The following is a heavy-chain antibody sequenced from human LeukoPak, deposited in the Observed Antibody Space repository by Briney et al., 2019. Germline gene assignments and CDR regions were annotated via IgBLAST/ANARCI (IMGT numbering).Heavy chain of an antibody. D-gene: IGHD3-22*01. CDR2: IKEDGRQT. CDR3: YGTRGY. Sequence: GGSLRLSCAASGFSFSSYWLMWVRQTPGKGLQWVATIKEDGRQTFYSDSVMGRFTISIDSAKNSLYLQMNSLRVEETAVYYCYGTRGYWGRGALVTVSS. CDR1: GFSFSSYW. J-gene: IGHJ4*02. V-gene: IGHV3-7*01.